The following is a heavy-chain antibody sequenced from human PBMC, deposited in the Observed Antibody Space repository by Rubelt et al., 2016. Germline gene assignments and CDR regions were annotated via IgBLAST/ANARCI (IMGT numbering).Heavy chain of an antibody. J-gene: IGHJ4*02. Sequence: EVQLVESGGGVVQPGGSLRLSCVASGFTFSDYSMNWVRQAPGKGLEWISYIRVSSGAIYYADSVRGRFTVSRDDAKNSLYLKMNSLVDEDTATCYGVRDLGGHPPDGDWGQGTLVTVSS. CDR3: VRDLGGHPPDGD. CDR2: IRVSSGAI. V-gene: IGHV3-48*02. D-gene: IGHD2-15*01. CDR1: GFTFSDYS.